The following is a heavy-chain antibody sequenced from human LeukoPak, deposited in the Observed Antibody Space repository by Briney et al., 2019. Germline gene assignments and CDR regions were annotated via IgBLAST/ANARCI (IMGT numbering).Heavy chain of an antibody. J-gene: IGHJ4*02. V-gene: IGHV1-69*04. CDR1: GGTFSSYA. Sequence: ASVKVSCKASGGTFSSYAISWVRQAPGQGLEWMGRIIPILGIANYAQKFQGRVTITADKSTSTAYMELSSLRSEDTAVYYCARDPPRGGSFDYWGQGTLVTVSS. CDR3: ARDPPRGGSFDY. CDR2: IIPILGIA.